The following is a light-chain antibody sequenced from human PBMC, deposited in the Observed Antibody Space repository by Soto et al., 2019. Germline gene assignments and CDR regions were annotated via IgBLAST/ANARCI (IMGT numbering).Light chain of an antibody. J-gene: IGLJ1*01. CDR2: EVS. CDR3: SSYTSRSTLDYV. V-gene: IGLV2-14*01. CDR1: SSDFGGYNY. Sequence: QSVLTQPASVSGSPGQSVTISCTGTSSDFGGYNYVSWYQQHPGKAPKLMIYEVSNRPSGVSNRFSGSKSGNTASLTISGLQAEDEADYFCSSYTSRSTLDYVFGTGTKVTVL.